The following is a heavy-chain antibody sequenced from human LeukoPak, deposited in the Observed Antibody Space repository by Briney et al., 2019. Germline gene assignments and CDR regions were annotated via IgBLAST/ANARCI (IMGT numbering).Heavy chain of an antibody. CDR1: GYTFTSCY. D-gene: IGHD3-9*01. J-gene: IGHJ4*02. V-gene: IGHV1-46*01. CDR2: SNPSGGST. Sequence: ASVTVSCKASGYTFTSCYMHWVRQAPGQGLEWMGISNPSGGSTSNAQKFQCTVTMTRDTSTSTVYMELSRLRSEDTAVYYCARDEVLGLDLAYWGQGTLVTVPS. CDR3: ARDEVLGLDLAY.